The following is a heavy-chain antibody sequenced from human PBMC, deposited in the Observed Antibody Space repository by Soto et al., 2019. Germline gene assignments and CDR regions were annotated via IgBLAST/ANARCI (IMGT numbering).Heavy chain of an antibody. J-gene: IGHJ5*02. Sequence: QVQLVESGGGVVQPGRSLRLSCAASGFTFSSYGMHWVRQAPGKGLEWVAVISYDGSNKYYADSVKGRFTISRDNSKNTLYLKMNSLRAEDTAVYYCAKGGTYYYGSGSYGHWFDPWGQGTLVTFSS. V-gene: IGHV3-30*18. CDR3: AKGGTYYYGSGSYGHWFDP. D-gene: IGHD3-10*01. CDR2: ISYDGSNK. CDR1: GFTFSSYG.